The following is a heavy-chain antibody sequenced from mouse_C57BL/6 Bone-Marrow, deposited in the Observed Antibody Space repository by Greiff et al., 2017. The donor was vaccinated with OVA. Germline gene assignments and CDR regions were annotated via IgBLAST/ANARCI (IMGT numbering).Heavy chain of an antibody. J-gene: IGHJ4*01. Sequence: QVQLKQSGAELVRPGASVKMSSKACGYTFTSYNMHWVKQTPRQGLEWIGAIYPGNGDTSYNQKFKGKATLTVDKSSSTAYMQLSSLTSEDSAVYFCARGGFITTVVALYYAMDYWCQGTSVTVSS. CDR2: IYPGNGDT. CDR3: ARGGFITTVVALYYAMDY. D-gene: IGHD1-1*01. V-gene: IGHV1-12*01. CDR1: GYTFTSYN.